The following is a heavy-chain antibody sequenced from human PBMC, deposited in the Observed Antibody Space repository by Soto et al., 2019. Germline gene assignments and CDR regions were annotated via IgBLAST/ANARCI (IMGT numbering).Heavy chain of an antibody. D-gene: IGHD5-18*01. V-gene: IGHV3-53*01. J-gene: IGHJ6*02. CDR1: GFSVTNSY. CDR2: LYSSGTT. CDR3: ARDWSKFSYNYPYYYAMDA. Sequence: GGSLRLSCTVSGFSVTNSYINWVRQAPGKGLEWVSILYSSGTTYYADSVRGRFTVSRDDSKSTLFLHMNSLRADDTAVYYCARDWSKFSYNYPYYYAMDAWGQGTTVTVSS.